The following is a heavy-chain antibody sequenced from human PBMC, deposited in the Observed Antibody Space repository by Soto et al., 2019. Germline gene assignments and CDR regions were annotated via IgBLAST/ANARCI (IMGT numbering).Heavy chain of an antibody. Sequence: ASVKVSCNASGYTFTNNDVSWVRQATGQGLEWMGWMNPGSGDTGYAQKFQGRVTMTRDISIATAYMELNSLTSEDTAIYYCARMESFGSLNWFDPWGQGTLVTVSS. D-gene: IGHD5-18*01. J-gene: IGHJ5*02. CDR2: MNPGSGDT. CDR1: GYTFTNND. V-gene: IGHV1-8*01. CDR3: ARMESFGSLNWFDP.